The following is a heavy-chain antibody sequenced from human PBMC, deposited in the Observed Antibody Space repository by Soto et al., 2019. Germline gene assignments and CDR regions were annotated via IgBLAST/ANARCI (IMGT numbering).Heavy chain of an antibody. D-gene: IGHD2-15*01. CDR2: IYSGGST. J-gene: IGHJ3*02. CDR3: AIDCSGGSCYGIDAFDI. CDR1: GFTVSSNY. Sequence: EVQLVESGGGLVQPGGSLRLSCAASGFTVSSNYMSWVRQAPGKGLEWVSVIYSGGSTYYADSVKGRFTISRDNSKNTLYLKMNSLRAEDTAVYYCAIDCSGGSCYGIDAFDIWGQGTMVTVSS. V-gene: IGHV3-66*01.